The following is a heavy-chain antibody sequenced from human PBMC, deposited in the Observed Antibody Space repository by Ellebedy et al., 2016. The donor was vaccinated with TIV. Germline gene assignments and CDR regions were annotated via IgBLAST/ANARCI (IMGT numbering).Heavy chain of an antibody. D-gene: IGHD5-24*01. J-gene: IGHJ4*02. CDR2: ISGSDGTT. CDR3: AKCQIGYNSREQFHFEY. V-gene: IGHV3-23*01. Sequence: GESPKISCAASGFTFSSYAMSWVRQAPGKGLEWVSTISGSDGTTYYADSVRGRFTISRDNSKNTLELQMNSVRAEDTAVYYCAKCQIGYNSREQFHFEYWGQGSLVTVSS. CDR1: GFTFSSYA.